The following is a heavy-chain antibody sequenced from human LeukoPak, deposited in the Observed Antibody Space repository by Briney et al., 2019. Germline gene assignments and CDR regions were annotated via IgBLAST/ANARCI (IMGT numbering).Heavy chain of an antibody. CDR1: GFTFSSYG. J-gene: IGHJ4*02. V-gene: IGHV3-48*03. D-gene: IGHD3-3*01. Sequence: GESLRLSCAASGFTFSSYGMNWVRQAPGKGLEWVSYISSSGTNIYYADSVKGRFTISRDNAKNSLYLQMNSLRAEDTAVYYCAREVYEFDYWGQGTLVTVSS. CDR3: AREVYEFDY. CDR2: ISSSGTNI.